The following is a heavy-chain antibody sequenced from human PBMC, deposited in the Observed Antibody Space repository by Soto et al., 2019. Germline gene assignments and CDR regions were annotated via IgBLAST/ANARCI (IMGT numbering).Heavy chain of an antibody. CDR2: IYYSGNT. J-gene: IGHJ4*02. CDR3: ATLPDWGSGSN. D-gene: IGHD3-10*01. V-gene: IGHV4-39*01. CDR1: GGSIRSSSYY. Sequence: QLQLQESGPGLVKPSETLSLTCTVSGGSIRSSSYYWGWIRQSPGRGLEWIGNIYYSGNTYYNSSLKSRVTISIDTSKNQFSLKLSSVTGADTAVYYCATLPDWGSGSNWGQGTLVTVSS.